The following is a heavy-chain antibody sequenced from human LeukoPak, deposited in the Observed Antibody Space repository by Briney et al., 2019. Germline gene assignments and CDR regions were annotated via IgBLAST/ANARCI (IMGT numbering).Heavy chain of an antibody. D-gene: IGHD3-22*01. Sequence: PGRSLKLSCAASGFTFSSYGMHWVRQAPGKGLEWVAVIWYDGSNKYYADSVKGRFTISRDNAKNTLYLQMNSLRAEDTAVYYCASLMGDYYDSSGYPLDYWGQGTLVTVSS. CDR2: IWYDGSNK. V-gene: IGHV3-33*03. CDR3: ASLMGDYYDSSGYPLDY. CDR1: GFTFSSYG. J-gene: IGHJ4*02.